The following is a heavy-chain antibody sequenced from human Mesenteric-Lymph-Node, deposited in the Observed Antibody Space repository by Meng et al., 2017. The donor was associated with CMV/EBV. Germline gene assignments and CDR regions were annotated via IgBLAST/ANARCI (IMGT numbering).Heavy chain of an antibody. Sequence: GGSLRLSCAASGFSFSTYSMNWVRQAPGKGPEWVSSISSTTTYISYADSVKGRFTISRDNSKNTLYLQMNSLRAEDTAVYYCAKDGRYSSSWGQGTLVTVSS. CDR1: GFSFSTYS. V-gene: IGHV3-21*04. D-gene: IGHD6-13*01. CDR3: AKDGRYSSS. J-gene: IGHJ4*02. CDR2: ISSTTTYI.